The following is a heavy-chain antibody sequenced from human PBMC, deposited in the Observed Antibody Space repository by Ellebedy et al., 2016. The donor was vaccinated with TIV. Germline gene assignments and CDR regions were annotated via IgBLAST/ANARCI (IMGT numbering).Heavy chain of an antibody. Sequence: MPSETLSLTCSVSGGSFAGVAYYWCCIRQPPGKGREWIGSMYYSGTTYTNPSLQSRISLSLDTSKNQFSLNLNSVTAADTAVYYCARDPALPRGRFDTWGQGTLVTVSS. V-gene: IGHV4-39*07. CDR1: GGSFAGVAYY. J-gene: IGHJ5*02. CDR2: MYYSGTT. CDR3: ARDPALPRGRFDT.